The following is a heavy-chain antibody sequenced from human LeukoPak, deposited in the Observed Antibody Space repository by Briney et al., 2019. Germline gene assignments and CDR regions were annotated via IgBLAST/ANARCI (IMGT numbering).Heavy chain of an antibody. CDR1: GLTFSSYW. J-gene: IGHJ5*01. Sequence: GGSLRLSCAASGLTFSSYWMHWVRQAPGKGLVWVSRINSGGSGTIYADSVRGRFTISRDNAKNTLYLQMNSLRAEDTAVYYCARSAGYSSNWYVYWGQGTLVTVSS. CDR3: ARSAGYSSNWYVY. CDR2: INSGGSGT. D-gene: IGHD6-13*01. V-gene: IGHV3-74*01.